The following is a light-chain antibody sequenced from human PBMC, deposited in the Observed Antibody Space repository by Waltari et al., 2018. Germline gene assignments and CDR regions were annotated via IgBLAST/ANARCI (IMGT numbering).Light chain of an antibody. J-gene: IGKJ4*01. V-gene: IGKV2-30*02. Sequence: DVVMTQSPFSLPVPLGQPASISCRSSQSLVHSDGNTYLNWVHQRPGQCTRGLIYKVSNRYSGVPDRFRGSGSGTYFTLKISRVEAEDVGVYYCMQATHWPALTFGGGTKVEIK. CDR2: KVS. CDR3: MQATHWPALT. CDR1: QSLVHSDGNTY.